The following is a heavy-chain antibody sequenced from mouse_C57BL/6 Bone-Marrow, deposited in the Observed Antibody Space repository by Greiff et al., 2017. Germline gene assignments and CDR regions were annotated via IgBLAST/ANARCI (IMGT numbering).Heavy chain of an antibody. CDR1: GYTFTDHT. CDR2: IYPRDGST. V-gene: IGHV1-78*01. Sequence: VKLMESDAELVKPGASVKISCKVSGYTFTDHTIHWMKQRPEQGLEWIGYIYPRDGSTKYNEKFKGKATLTADKTSSTAYMELNSLTSEGSAVYFCARGRRRRGFAYWGQGTLVTVSA. CDR3: ARGRRRRGFAY. J-gene: IGHJ3*01.